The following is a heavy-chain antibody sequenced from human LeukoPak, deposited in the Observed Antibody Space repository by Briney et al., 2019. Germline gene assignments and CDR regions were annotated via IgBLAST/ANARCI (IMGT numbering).Heavy chain of an antibody. V-gene: IGHV1-46*01. J-gene: IGHJ5*02. CDR1: GYTFTSYY. D-gene: IGHD4-11*01. CDR2: INPSGGST. Sequence: GASVKVSCKASGYTFTSYYMHWVRQAPGQGLEWMGIINPSGGSTSYAQKFQGRVTMTRDTSISTAYMELSRLRSDDTAVYYCARPHTVLYNWFDPWGQGTLVTVSS. CDR3: ARPHTVLYNWFDP.